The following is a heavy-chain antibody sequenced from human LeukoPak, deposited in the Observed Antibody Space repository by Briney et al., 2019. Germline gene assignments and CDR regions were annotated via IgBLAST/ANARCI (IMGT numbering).Heavy chain of an antibody. J-gene: IGHJ4*02. CDR3: VRRFYSSGYSIFDH. D-gene: IGHD3-22*01. CDR2: IYPADSDT. Sequence: HGESLKISCKDSGYSFTSLWIGWVRQMPGKGLEWMGIIYPADSDTTYSPSFQGQVTISADKSINTAYLQWSSLEASDTAMYYCVRRFYSSGYSIFDHWGQGTLVTVSS. V-gene: IGHV5-51*01. CDR1: GYSFTSLW.